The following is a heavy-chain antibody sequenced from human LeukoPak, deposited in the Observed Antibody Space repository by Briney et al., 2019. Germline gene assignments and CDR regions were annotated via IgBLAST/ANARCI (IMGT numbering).Heavy chain of an antibody. CDR1: GGSISSYY. Sequence: PSETLSLTCTVSGGSISSYYWSWIRQPPGKGLEWIGYIHYSGSTNYNPSLKSRVTISEDTSKNQFSLKLSSVTAADTAVYYCARHQKNRHINWFDPWGQGTLVTVSS. CDR2: IHYSGST. CDR3: ARHQKNRHINWFDP. D-gene: IGHD3-3*01. J-gene: IGHJ5*02. V-gene: IGHV4-59*08.